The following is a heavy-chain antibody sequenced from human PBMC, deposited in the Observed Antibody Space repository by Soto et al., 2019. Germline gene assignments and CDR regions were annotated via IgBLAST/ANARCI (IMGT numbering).Heavy chain of an antibody. CDR1: GYTLTGYY. J-gene: IGHJ3*01. CDR2: INPHRGGT. D-gene: IGHD2-8*01. V-gene: IGHV1-2*02. CDR3: ARAQIAVYTKAFDF. Sequence: SSEKVSRMASGYTLTGYYMLWVRQAAAQGLEWMGWINPHRGGTNYAHHFQGRVTMTRDTSISTAYMELSRLRSDDTAVYFCARAQIAVYTKAFDFWGQGTLVTVSS.